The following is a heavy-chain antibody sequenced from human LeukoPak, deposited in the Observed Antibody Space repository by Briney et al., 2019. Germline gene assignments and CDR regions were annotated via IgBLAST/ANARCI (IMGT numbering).Heavy chain of an antibody. D-gene: IGHD1-26*01. Sequence: GGSLRLSCAVSGFTFTNYAMSWVRQAPGKGLEWVSAVSSSCYSTYYADSVKGRFTLSRDNSKNTLYLQKHSLRAEDTAVYYCVWEPYARLDYWGQGTLVTVSS. CDR1: GFTFTNYA. CDR3: VWEPYARLDY. V-gene: IGHV3-23*01. J-gene: IGHJ4*02. CDR2: VSSSCYST.